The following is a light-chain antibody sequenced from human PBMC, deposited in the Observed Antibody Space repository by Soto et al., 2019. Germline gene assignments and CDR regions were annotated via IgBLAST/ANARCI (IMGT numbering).Light chain of an antibody. Sequence: QSVLTQPPSVSGAPGQRGTISCTGSSSNIGAGYDVHWYQQLPGTAPKLLIYGNSNRPSGVPDRFSGSKSGTSASLAITGLQDEDEADYYCQSYDSSLSAVVFGGGTKLTVL. CDR3: QSYDSSLSAVV. J-gene: IGLJ2*01. CDR1: SSNIGAGYD. CDR2: GNS. V-gene: IGLV1-40*01.